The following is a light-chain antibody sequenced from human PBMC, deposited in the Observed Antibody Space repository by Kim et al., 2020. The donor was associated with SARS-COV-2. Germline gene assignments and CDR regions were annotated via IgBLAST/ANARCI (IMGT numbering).Light chain of an antibody. V-gene: IGKV1-39*01. Sequence: ASVGDRVTITCRASQSISSYLNWYQHKPGKAPKLLIYAASSLQSGVPSRFSGSGSGTDFTLTISSLQPEDFATYYCQQSYSTPITFGQGTRLEIK. CDR2: AAS. CDR3: QQSYSTPIT. J-gene: IGKJ5*01. CDR1: QSISSY.